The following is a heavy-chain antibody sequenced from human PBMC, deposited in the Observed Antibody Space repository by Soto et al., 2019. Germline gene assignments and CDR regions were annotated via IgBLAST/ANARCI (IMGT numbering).Heavy chain of an antibody. Sequence: GESLKISCKGSGYSFTSYWIGWVRQMPGKGLEWMGIIYPGDSDTRYSPSFQGQVTISADKSISTAYLQWSSLKASDTAMYYCARQGSSGYYSGDYYGMDVWGQGTTVTVSS. D-gene: IGHD3-22*01. CDR3: ARQGSSGYYSGDYYGMDV. V-gene: IGHV5-51*01. CDR1: GYSFTSYW. J-gene: IGHJ6*02. CDR2: IYPGDSDT.